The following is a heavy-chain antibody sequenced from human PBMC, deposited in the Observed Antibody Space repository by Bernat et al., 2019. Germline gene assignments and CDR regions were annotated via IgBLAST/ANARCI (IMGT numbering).Heavy chain of an antibody. D-gene: IGHD5-24*01. CDR1: GFTFSSYA. CDR3: ARDGKRRGNYGYDFDS. Sequence: QVQLVESGGGVVQPGRSLRLSCAASGFTFSSYAMHWVRQAPGKGLEWVAVISYDGSNKYYADSVKGRFTISRDNGKNSLYLQMSSLRAEDTAVYYCARDGKRRGNYGYDFDSWGQGTLVTVSS. V-gene: IGHV3-30*07. J-gene: IGHJ4*02. CDR2: ISYDGSNK.